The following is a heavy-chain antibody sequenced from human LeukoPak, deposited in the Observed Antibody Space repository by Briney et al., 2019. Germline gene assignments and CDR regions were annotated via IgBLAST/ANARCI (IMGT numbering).Heavy chain of an antibody. J-gene: IGHJ5*02. V-gene: IGHV3-7*01. CDR2: INPDGSEK. CDR3: AKEEWFRFDI. CDR1: GFSFSIHW. D-gene: IGHD3-10*01. Sequence: GGSLRLSCAASGFSFSIHWMSWVRQAPGKGLERVAKINPDGSEKYYVDSVKGRFTISRDNAKNSVYVQMNSLRADDTAVYFCAKEEWFRFDIWGQGTSVTVSS.